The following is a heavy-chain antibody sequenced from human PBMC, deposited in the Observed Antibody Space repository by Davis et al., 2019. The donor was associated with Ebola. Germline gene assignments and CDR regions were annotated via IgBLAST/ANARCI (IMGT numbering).Heavy chain of an antibody. Sequence: GESLKISCSASGFTFSSYSMNWVRQAPGKGLEWVSSISSSSSYIYYADSVKGRFTISRDNAKNSLYLQMNSLRAEDTAVYYCAKDTHVDIVATIDYWGQGTLVTVSS. V-gene: IGHV3-21*01. D-gene: IGHD5-12*01. CDR1: GFTFSSYS. CDR3: AKDTHVDIVATIDY. CDR2: ISSSSSYI. J-gene: IGHJ4*02.